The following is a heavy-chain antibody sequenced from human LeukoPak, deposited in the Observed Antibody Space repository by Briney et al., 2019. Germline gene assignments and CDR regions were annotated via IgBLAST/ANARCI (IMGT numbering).Heavy chain of an antibody. CDR2: IYYSGST. CDR1: GGSISSSSYY. V-gene: IGHV4-39*07. CDR3: ARVSDADGSYYSGFNFDY. D-gene: IGHD1-26*01. Sequence: PSETLSLTCTVSGGSISSSSYYWGWIRQPPGKGLEWIGSIYYSGSTYYNPSLKSRVTISVDTSKNQFSLKLSSVTAADSAVYYCARVSDADGSYYSGFNFDYWGQGTLVTVSS. J-gene: IGHJ4*02.